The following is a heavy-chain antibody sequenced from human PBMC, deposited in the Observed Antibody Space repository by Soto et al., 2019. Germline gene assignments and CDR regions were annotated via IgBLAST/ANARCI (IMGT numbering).Heavy chain of an antibody. V-gene: IGHV4-39*07. CDR3: ARAGGPNRYYFDY. Sequence: NPSETLSLTCSVSGDSITTNGYYWGWIRQPPGKGLQWIGNVYWTGSTFSHPSLTSRVFISVDRSKNQFSLKLSSVTAADTAVYYCARAGGPNRYYFDYWGQGTLVTVSS. CDR1: GDSITTNGYY. CDR2: VYWTGST. J-gene: IGHJ4*02.